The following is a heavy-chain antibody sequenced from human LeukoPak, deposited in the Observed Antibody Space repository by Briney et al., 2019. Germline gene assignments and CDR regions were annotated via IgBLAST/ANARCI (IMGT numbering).Heavy chain of an antibody. V-gene: IGHV1-69*05. CDR2: IIPIFGTA. CDR1: GGTFSSYA. D-gene: IGHD5-12*01. Sequence: ASVKVSCKASGGTFSSYAISWVRQAPGRGLEWMGRIIPIFGTANYAQKFQGRVTITTDESTSTAYMELSSLRSEDTAVYYCATTSGYDSHFQHWGQGTLVTVSS. J-gene: IGHJ1*01. CDR3: ATTSGYDSHFQH.